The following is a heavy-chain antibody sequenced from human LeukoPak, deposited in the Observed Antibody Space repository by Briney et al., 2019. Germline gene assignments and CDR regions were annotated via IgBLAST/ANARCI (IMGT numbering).Heavy chain of an antibody. CDR2: INPNNGDA. CDR1: GYTFTGNF. Sequence: ASVKVSCKTSGYTFTGNFMHWVRQAPGQGPEWMGWINPNNGDANYAQKFQGRVTMTRVTSITTAYMELSSLRSDDTAVYYCARTRGTHISMAYLDSWGQGTLVTVSS. D-gene: IGHD2/OR15-2a*01. CDR3: ARTRGTHISMAYLDS. J-gene: IGHJ4*02. V-gene: IGHV1-2*02.